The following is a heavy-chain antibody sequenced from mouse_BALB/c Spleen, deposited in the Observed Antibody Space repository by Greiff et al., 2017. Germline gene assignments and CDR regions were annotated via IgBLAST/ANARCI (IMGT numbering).Heavy chain of an antibody. V-gene: IGHV1S16*01. CDR2: INPSNGGT. D-gene: IGHD1-1*01. CDR1: GYTFTSYY. J-gene: IGHJ1*01. Sequence: VQLQQPGAELVKPGASVKLSCKASGYTFTSYYMYWVKQRPGQGLEWIGGINPSNGGTNFNEKFKSKATLTVDKSSSTAYMQLSSLTSEDSAVYYCTIIFDGSSYRDWYFDVWGAGTTVTVSS. CDR3: TIIFDGSSYRDWYFDV.